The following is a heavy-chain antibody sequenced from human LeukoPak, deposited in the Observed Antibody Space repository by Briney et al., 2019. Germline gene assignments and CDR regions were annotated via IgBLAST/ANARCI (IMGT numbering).Heavy chain of an antibody. CDR1: GFTFSDYG. J-gene: IGHJ4*02. CDR2: IWYDGTNK. Sequence: PGRSLRLSCAASGFTFSDYGMHWVRQAPGKGLEWVAVIWYDGTNKYYADSVEGRFTISRDNSKNTLYLQMNSLRAEDTAVYYCARTRYNSGGGDYWGQGTVVTVSS. D-gene: IGHD6-19*01. V-gene: IGHV3-33*01. CDR3: ARTRYNSGGGDY.